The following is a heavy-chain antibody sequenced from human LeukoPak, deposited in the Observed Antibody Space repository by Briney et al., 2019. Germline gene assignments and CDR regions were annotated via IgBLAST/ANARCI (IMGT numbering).Heavy chain of an antibody. J-gene: IGHJ4*02. D-gene: IGHD4-23*01. CDR1: GFTFSSYE. CDR2: ITSNGGTT. Sequence: GGSLRLSCAASGFTFSSYEMNWVRQAPGKGLEYVSGITSNGGTTYYGNSVKGRFTISRDNSKDTLHLQMGSLRTEDMAVYYCARAMRWASDYWGQGTLVTVAS. CDR3: ARAMRWASDY. V-gene: IGHV3-64*01.